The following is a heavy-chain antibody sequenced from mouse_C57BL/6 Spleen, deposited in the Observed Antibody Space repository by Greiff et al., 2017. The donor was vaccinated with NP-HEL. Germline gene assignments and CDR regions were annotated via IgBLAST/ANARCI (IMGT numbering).Heavy chain of an antibody. CDR1: GYSITSGYY. V-gene: IGHV3-6*01. CDR2: ISYDGSN. Sequence: DVKLQESGPGLVKPSQSLSLTCSVTGYSITSGYYWNWIRQFPGNKLEWMGYISYDGSNNYNPSLKNRISITRDTSKNQFFLKLNSVTTEDTATYYCATGTHYAMDYWGQGTSVTVSS. D-gene: IGHD4-1*01. CDR3: ATGTHYAMDY. J-gene: IGHJ4*01.